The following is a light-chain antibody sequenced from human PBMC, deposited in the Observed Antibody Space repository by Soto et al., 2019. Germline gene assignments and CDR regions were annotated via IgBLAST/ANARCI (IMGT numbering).Light chain of an antibody. Sequence: QAVVTQEPSLTVSPGGTVTLTCASSTGTVTSGHYPNWLQQKPGQAPRALIYSTDTRHSWTPARFSGSLLGGKAALTLSGVQPEDEADHYCLLYYGGAVVFGGGTKLTVL. CDR2: STD. CDR1: TGTVTSGHY. J-gene: IGLJ2*01. CDR3: LLYYGGAVV. V-gene: IGLV7-43*01.